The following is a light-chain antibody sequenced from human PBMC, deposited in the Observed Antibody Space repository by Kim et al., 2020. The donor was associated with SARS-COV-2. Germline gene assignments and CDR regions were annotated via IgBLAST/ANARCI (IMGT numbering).Light chain of an antibody. CDR1: QSVLYSSNNKNY. V-gene: IGKV4-1*01. CDR2: WAS. Sequence: ATINCKSSQSVLYSSNNKNYLAWYQQKPGQPPKLLIYWASTRESGVPDRFSGSGSGTHFTLTISTLQAEDVAVYYCQQYYSTPGTFGQGTKVDIK. J-gene: IGKJ1*01. CDR3: QQYYSTPGT.